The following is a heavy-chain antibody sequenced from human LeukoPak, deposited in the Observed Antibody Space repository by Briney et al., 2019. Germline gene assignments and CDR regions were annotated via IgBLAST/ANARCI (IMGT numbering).Heavy chain of an antibody. J-gene: IGHJ4*02. D-gene: IGHD5-24*01. CDR1: GYTFNTYG. V-gene: IGHV1-18*01. CDR3: ARDRERGFDY. Sequence: GASVKVSCKASGYTFNTYGISWVRQAPGQGLEWMGWIGTENAYTIYAEKFQGRVTLTTDTSTTTVHVELRSLRSDDTAVYYCARDRERGFDYWGQGSLVTVSS. CDR2: IGTENAYT.